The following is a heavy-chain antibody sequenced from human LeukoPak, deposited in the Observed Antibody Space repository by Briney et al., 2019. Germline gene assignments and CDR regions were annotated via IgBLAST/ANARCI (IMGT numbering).Heavy chain of an antibody. D-gene: IGHD3-22*01. J-gene: IGHJ4*02. Sequence: ASVKVSCKASGYTFTSYGISWVRQAPGQGLEWMGWISAYNGNTNYAQKLQGRVTMTTDTSTSTAYMELRSLRSDDTAVYYCVREGPYYDSSGYQNYFDYWGQGTLVTVSS. CDR1: GYTFTSYG. CDR2: ISAYNGNT. V-gene: IGHV1-18*01. CDR3: VREGPYYDSSGYQNYFDY.